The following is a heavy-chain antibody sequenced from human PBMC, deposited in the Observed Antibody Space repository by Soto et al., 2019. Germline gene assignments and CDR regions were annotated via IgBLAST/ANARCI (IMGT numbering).Heavy chain of an antibody. V-gene: IGHV3-74*01. CDR1: GFTFSTFW. CDR2: INSDGSST. J-gene: IGHJ4*02. CDR3: ARDFEY. Sequence: EVQLVESGGGLVPPGGSLRLSCEASGFTFSTFWMHWVRQAPGKGLVWVSRINSDGSSTNYADSVKGRVTISRDNAKNTLYLQLNSLSPEDTAVYYCARDFEYWGQGTLVTVSS.